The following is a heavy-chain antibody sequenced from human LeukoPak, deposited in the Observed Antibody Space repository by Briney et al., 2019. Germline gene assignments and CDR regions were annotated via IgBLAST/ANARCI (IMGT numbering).Heavy chain of an antibody. Sequence: TGGSLRLSCAASGFTFSSYSMNWVRQAPGKGLEWVSYISSSSSTIYYADSVKGRSTISRDNAKNSPYLQMNSLRAEDTAVYYCAREFVGYYYGSGSYDLDYWGQGTLVTVSS. CDR2: ISSSSSTI. J-gene: IGHJ4*02. D-gene: IGHD3-10*01. V-gene: IGHV3-48*01. CDR3: AREFVGYYYGSGSYDLDY. CDR1: GFTFSSYS.